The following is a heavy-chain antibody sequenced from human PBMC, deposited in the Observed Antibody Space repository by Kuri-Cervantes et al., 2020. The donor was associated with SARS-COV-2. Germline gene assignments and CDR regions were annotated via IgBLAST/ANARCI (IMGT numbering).Heavy chain of an antibody. J-gene: IGHJ4*02. Sequence: GGSLRLSCAASGFTFSSYAMHWVRQAPGKGLEWVAVISYDGSNKYYADSVKGRFTISRDNPKNTLYLQMNSLRAEDTAVYYCARGGGYDFWGGFDYWGQGTLVTVSS. CDR3: ARGGGYDFWGGFDY. V-gene: IGHV3-30-3*01. CDR1: GFTFSSYA. CDR2: ISYDGSNK. D-gene: IGHD3-3*01.